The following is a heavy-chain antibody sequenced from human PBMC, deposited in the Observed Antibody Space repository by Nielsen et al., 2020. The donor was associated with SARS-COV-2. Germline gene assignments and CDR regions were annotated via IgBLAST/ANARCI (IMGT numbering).Heavy chain of an antibody. V-gene: IGHV3-15*01. Sequence: WIRQPPGKGLEWVGRIKSKTDGGTTDYAAPVKGRFTISREDSKNIAYLQMTSLKTEDTAVYYCTRGRGSYFLYYYYGMDVWGQGTTVTVSS. CDR3: TRGRGSYFLYYYYGMDV. D-gene: IGHD1-26*01. J-gene: IGHJ6*02. CDR2: IKSKTDGGTT.